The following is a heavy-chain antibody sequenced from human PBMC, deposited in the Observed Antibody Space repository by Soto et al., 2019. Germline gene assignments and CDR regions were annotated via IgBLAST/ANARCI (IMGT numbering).Heavy chain of an antibody. CDR3: ARDPSIVLVPAATYYYYYYGMDV. CDR1: GFTFSSYW. Sequence: SGGSLRLSCAASGFTFSSYWMSWVRQAPGKGLEWVANIKQDGSEKYYVDSVKGRFTISRDNAKNSLYLQMNSLRAEDTAVYYCARDPSIVLVPAATYYYYYYGMDVWGQGTTVTGSS. V-gene: IGHV3-7*01. CDR2: IKQDGSEK. D-gene: IGHD2-2*01. J-gene: IGHJ6*02.